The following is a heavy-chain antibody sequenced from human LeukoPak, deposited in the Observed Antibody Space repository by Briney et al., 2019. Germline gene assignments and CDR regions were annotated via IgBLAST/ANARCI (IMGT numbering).Heavy chain of an antibody. CDR2: ISYDGSNI. CDR3: AKDSGGTHYYDSSAYGRTNHLDY. D-gene: IGHD3-22*01. V-gene: IGHV3-30*18. Sequence: QSGRSLRLSCAASGFTFSSYAMHWVRQAPGKGLDWVSLISYDGSNIYYADSVKGRFTISRDNSKNTLYLQMNSLRAEDTAVYYCAKDSGGTHYYDSSAYGRTNHLDYWGQGTLIAVSS. J-gene: IGHJ4*02. CDR1: GFTFSSYA.